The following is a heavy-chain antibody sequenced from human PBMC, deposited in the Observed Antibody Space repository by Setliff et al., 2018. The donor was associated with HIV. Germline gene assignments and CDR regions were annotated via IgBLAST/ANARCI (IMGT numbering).Heavy chain of an antibody. V-gene: IGHV4-34*01. CDR3: ARAEAGSFDI. D-gene: IGHD6-19*01. CDR2: INHSGST. CDR1: GGSFSAYY. Sequence: SETLSLTCAVYGGSFSAYYWSWIRQPPGKGLEWIGEINHSGSTAYNPSLKSRVTVSVDTSKNQFSLKLRSVAAADTAVYFCARAEAGSFDIWGPGTMVTVSS. J-gene: IGHJ3*02.